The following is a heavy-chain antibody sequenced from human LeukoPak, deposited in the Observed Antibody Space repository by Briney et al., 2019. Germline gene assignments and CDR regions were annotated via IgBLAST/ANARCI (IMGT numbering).Heavy chain of an antibody. Sequence: GASVKVSCKASGGTFSSYAISWVRQAPGQGLEWMGGIIPIFGTAIYAQTFQGRVTITADESTSTAYMELSSLRSEDTAVYYCARVTAARREGYSSYGMDVGGQGTTVTVPS. J-gene: IGHJ6*02. D-gene: IGHD6-6*01. CDR2: IIPIFGTA. V-gene: IGHV1-69*13. CDR3: ARVTAARREGYSSYGMDV. CDR1: GGTFSSYA.